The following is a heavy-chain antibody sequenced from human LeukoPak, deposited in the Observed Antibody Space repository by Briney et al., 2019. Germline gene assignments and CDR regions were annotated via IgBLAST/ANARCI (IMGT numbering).Heavy chain of an antibody. CDR3: ARAHHYFGSGHDY. D-gene: IGHD3-10*01. V-gene: IGHV1-2*02. Sequence: GASVKVSCKTSGYTFTGYYMHWLRQAPGQGLEWMGRINPDSGVTNYAQKFQGRVTLTRDKSISTAYMELSSLRSDDTAVYYCARAHHYFGSGHDYWGQGTLVTVSS. J-gene: IGHJ4*02. CDR1: GYTFTGYY. CDR2: INPDSGVT.